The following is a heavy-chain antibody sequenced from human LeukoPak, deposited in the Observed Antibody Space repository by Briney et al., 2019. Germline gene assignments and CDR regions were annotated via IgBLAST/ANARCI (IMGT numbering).Heavy chain of an antibody. Sequence: PGGSLRLSCAASGFPFSSYAMTWVRQAPGKGLEWVSTITASGAGIDYADSVKGRFTISRDNSKNRLYLQMNSLSAEDTAVYYCAKDGYCGSSSCVYWGQGTLVTVSS. D-gene: IGHD2-2*03. CDR1: GFPFSSYA. CDR3: AKDGYCGSSSCVY. CDR2: ITASGAGI. J-gene: IGHJ4*02. V-gene: IGHV3-23*01.